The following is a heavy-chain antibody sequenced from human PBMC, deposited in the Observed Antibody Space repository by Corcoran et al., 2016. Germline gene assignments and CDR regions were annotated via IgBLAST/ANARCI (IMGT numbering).Heavy chain of an antibody. CDR2: IWYDGSNK. D-gene: IGHD3-3*01. Sequence: QVQLVESGGGVVQPGRSLRLSCAASGFTFSSYGMHWVRQAPGKGLEWVAVIWYDGSNKYYADSVKGRFTISRDNSKNTLYLQMNRLRAEDTAVYYCARAEDFWSGYPSYYYGMDVWGQGTTVTVSS. CDR1: GFTFSSYG. V-gene: IGHV3-33*01. CDR3: ARAEDFWSGYPSYYYGMDV. J-gene: IGHJ6*02.